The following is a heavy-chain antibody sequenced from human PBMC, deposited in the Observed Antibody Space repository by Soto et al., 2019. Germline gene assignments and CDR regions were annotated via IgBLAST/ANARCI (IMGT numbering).Heavy chain of an antibody. Sequence: PGGSLRLSCAASGFTFSSYAMSWVRQAPGKGLEWVSAISGSGGSTYYADSVKGRFTISRDNSKNTLYLQMNSLRAEDTAVYYWAKDKTSSGGGPWDYGGKETLVTVPS. D-gene: IGHD6-25*01. J-gene: IGHJ4*02. CDR2: ISGSGGST. CDR3: AKDKTSSGGGPWDY. V-gene: IGHV3-23*01. CDR1: GFTFSSYA.